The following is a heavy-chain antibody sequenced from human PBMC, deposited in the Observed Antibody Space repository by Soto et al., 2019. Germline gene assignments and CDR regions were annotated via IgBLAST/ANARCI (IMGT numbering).Heavy chain of an antibody. CDR3: AKGVERDV. CDR1: GFSFSSFA. J-gene: IGHJ6*04. Sequence: EVLLLESGGGLVQPGGSLRLSCEASGFSFSSFAMNWVRQAPGKGLEWVSAIGDSGASTYYEDSVKGRFTISRDNSRNALSLQLNSLRAEDPAVYYCAKGVERDVWGNGTTVTVSS. V-gene: IGHV3-23*01. D-gene: IGHD1-26*01. CDR2: IGDSGAST.